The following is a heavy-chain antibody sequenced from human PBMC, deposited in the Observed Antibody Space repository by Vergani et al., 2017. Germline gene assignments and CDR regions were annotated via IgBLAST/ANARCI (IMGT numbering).Heavy chain of an antibody. Sequence: EVQLVQSGAEVKKPGESLKISCKGSGYSFTSYWIGWVRQMPGKGLEWMGIIYPGDSDTRYSPSFQGQVTISADKSISTAYLQWSSLKASDTAIYYCARQFSWSGSSHYGMDVWGQGTTVTVSS. V-gene: IGHV5-51*01. CDR3: ARQFSWSGSSHYGMDV. J-gene: IGHJ6*02. CDR2: IYPGDSDT. CDR1: GYSFTSYW. D-gene: IGHD1-26*01.